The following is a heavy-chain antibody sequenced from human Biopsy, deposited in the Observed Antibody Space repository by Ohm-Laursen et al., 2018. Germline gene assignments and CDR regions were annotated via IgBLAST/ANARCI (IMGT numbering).Heavy chain of an antibody. CDR2: MIPSSGKT. V-gene: IGHV1-8*01. D-gene: IGHD6-6*01. Sequence: ASAKVSCKASGYSFSTYDVNWVRQARGQGLEWMGWMIPSSGKTGYAQRFQGRVTLTMNTSISTAYMELSGLRSEDTAVYFCARGYSRRVSIFEASIYWFDTWGQGTLVTVSS. CDR1: GYSFSTYD. J-gene: IGHJ5*02. CDR3: ARGYSRRVSIFEASIYWFDT.